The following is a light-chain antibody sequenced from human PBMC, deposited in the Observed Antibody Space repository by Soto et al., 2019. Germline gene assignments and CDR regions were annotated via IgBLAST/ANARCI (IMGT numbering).Light chain of an antibody. V-gene: IGKV1-39*01. CDR1: DNIGSS. CDR2: ATS. J-gene: IGKJ4*01. CDR3: QQNYRNLT. Sequence: DIQMTQSPASLSASVGDWVAINCRASDNIGSSLNWYQLQPGRAPKLLIYATSSLQSGVPSRFSGTASGTKFTLTTTTLPPEELPTYFCQQNYRNLTFGRGT.